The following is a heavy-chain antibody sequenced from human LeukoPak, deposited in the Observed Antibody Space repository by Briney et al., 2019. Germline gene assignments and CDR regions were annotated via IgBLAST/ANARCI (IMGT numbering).Heavy chain of an antibody. CDR2: ISAYNGNT. D-gene: IGHD5-12*01. Sequence: ASVKVSCKASGYTFTSYGISWVRQAPGQGLEWMGWISAYNGNTNYAKKLQGRVTMSTDKSTSTAYMQMSSLRSDDTAVYYCARDLSEYSGDDLGLFDYWGQGTLVTVSS. J-gene: IGHJ4*02. V-gene: IGHV1-18*01. CDR1: GYTFTSYG. CDR3: ARDLSEYSGDDLGLFDY.